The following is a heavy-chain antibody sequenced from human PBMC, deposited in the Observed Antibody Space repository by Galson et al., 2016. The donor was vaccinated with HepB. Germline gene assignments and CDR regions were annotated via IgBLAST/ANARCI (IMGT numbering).Heavy chain of an antibody. D-gene: IGHD4-11*01. CDR1: GFTFSSYG. CDR2: IWYDGSNK. V-gene: IGHV3-33*01. CDR3: ARGSNYFDHYYYGMDV. J-gene: IGHJ6*02. Sequence: SLRLSCAASGFTFSSYGMHWVRQAPGKGLEWVAVIWYDGSNKYYADSVKGRFTISRDNSKNTLYLQMNSLRAEDTAVYYCARGSNYFDHYYYGMDVWGQGTTVTVSS.